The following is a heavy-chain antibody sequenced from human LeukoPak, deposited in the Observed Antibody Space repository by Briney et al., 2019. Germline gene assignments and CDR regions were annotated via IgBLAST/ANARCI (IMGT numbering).Heavy chain of an antibody. Sequence: GGSLRLSCAASGFTFSSYSMNWVRQAPGKGLEWVAFIRYDGSNKYYAASVKGRFTISRDNFKNTLYLQMNSLRAEDTAVYYCARETTWIQLWYAFDYWGQGTPVTVSS. CDR1: GFTFSSYS. CDR2: IRYDGSNK. CDR3: ARETTWIQLWYAFDY. D-gene: IGHD5-18*01. V-gene: IGHV3-30*02. J-gene: IGHJ4*02.